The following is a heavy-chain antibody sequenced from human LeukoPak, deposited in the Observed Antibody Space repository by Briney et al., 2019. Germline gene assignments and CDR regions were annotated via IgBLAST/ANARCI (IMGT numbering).Heavy chain of an antibody. V-gene: IGHV3-9*01. CDR1: GFTFDDYA. D-gene: IGHD2-15*01. J-gene: IGHJ4*02. CDR2: ISWSSGSI. Sequence: GGSLRLSCAASGFTFDDYAMHWVRQAPGEGLEWVSGISWSSGSIAYADSVKGRFTISRDNAKNSLYLQMNSLRAEDTALYYCAKDYLSVVLVPTTHFDYWGQGTLVTVSS. CDR3: AKDYLSVVLVPTTHFDY.